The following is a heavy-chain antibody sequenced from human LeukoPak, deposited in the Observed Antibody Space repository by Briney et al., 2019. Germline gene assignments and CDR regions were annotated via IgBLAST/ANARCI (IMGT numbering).Heavy chain of an antibody. D-gene: IGHD2-15*01. CDR3: ACGVFCSGGSCYGEYYYYYMDV. CDR2: IIPIFGTA. CDR1: GGTFSSYA. J-gene: IGHJ6*03. V-gene: IGHV1-69*06. Sequence: SVKVSCKASGGTFSSYAISWVRQAPGQGLEWMGGIIPIFGTANYAQKFQGRVAITADKSTSTAYMELSSLRSEDTAVYYCACGVFCSGGSCYGEYYYYYMDVWGKGTTVTVSS.